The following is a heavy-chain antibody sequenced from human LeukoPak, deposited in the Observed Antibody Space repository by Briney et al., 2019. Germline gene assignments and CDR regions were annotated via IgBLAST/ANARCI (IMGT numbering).Heavy chain of an antibody. J-gene: IGHJ6*03. CDR1: GFTFSSYS. Sequence: GGSLRLSCAASGFTFSSYSMNWVRQAPGKGLEWVANIKQDGSEKNYVDSVKGRFTISRDNAKNSVDLQMNSLRAEDTAVYYCAKDPSLAAAGTYYYYYMDVWGKGTTVTISS. V-gene: IGHV3-7*01. CDR2: IKQDGSEK. CDR3: AKDPSLAAAGTYYYYYMDV. D-gene: IGHD6-13*01.